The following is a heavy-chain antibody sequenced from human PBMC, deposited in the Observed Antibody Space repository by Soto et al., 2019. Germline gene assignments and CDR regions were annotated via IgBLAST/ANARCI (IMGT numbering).Heavy chain of an antibody. V-gene: IGHV4-31*03. CDR2: IYYSGST. Sequence: SETLSLTCTVSGGSISSGGYYWSWIRQHPGKGLEWIGYIYYSGSTYYNPSLKSRVTISVDTSKNQFSLKLSSVTAADTAVYYCAKELNMVRGVIVETLDYWGQGTLVTVSS. J-gene: IGHJ4*02. CDR1: GGSISSGGYY. D-gene: IGHD3-10*01. CDR3: AKELNMVRGVIVETLDY.